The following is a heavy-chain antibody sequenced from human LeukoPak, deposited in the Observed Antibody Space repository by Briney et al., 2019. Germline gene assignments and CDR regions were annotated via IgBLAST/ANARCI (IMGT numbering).Heavy chain of an antibody. CDR3: ARDRAVVAAPFDY. Sequence: ASVKVSCKVSGYTLTELSMHWVRQAPGQGLEWMGRIIPILGIANYAQKFQGRVTITADKSTSTAYMELSSLRSEDTAVYYCARDRAVVAAPFDYWGQGTLVTVSS. CDR1: GYTLTELS. V-gene: IGHV1-69*04. J-gene: IGHJ4*02. CDR2: IIPILGIA. D-gene: IGHD2-15*01.